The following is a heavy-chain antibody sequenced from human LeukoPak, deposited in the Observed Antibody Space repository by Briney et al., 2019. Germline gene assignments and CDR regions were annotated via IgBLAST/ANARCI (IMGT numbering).Heavy chain of an antibody. J-gene: IGHJ5*02. CDR3: ARSRYIVVVPAAMLGPSRNWFDP. V-gene: IGHV4-59*01. Sequence: ASETLSLTCAVSGGSISSYYSSWIRQPPEKGLEWIGYFYYSGSTNYNPSLKSRVTISVDTSKNQSSLKLSSVPAADTAVYYCARSRYIVVVPAAMLGPSRNWFDPWGQGTLVTVSS. D-gene: IGHD2-2*01. CDR2: FYYSGST. CDR1: GGSISSYY.